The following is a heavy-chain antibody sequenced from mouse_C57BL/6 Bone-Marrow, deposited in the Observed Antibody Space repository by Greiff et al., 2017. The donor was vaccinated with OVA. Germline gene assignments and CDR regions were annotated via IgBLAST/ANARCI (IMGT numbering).Heavy chain of an antibody. D-gene: IGHD3-2*02. CDR3: ARFPQGSFAD. CDR2: IYPRSGNT. Sequence: VQRVESGAELARPGASVKLSCKASGYTFTSYGISWVKQRTGQGLEWIGEIYPRSGNTYYNEKFKGKATLTADKSSSTAYMELRSLTSEDSAVYFCARFPQGSFADWGQGTLVTVSA. CDR1: GYTFTSYG. V-gene: IGHV1-81*01. J-gene: IGHJ3*01.